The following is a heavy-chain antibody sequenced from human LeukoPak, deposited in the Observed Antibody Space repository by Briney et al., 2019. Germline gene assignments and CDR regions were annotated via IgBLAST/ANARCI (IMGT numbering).Heavy chain of an antibody. CDR2: IKVSSGRT. CDR3: AREPPESYHFDY. D-gene: IGHD2-2*01. Sequence: ASVKVSCKASGYIFSDFYVHWVRQAPGQGLEWIGIIKVSSGRTDYAQKFQGRVTMTRDMSTSTVYMELTNLRSEDTAMYYCAREPPESYHFDYWGQGTLVTVSS. CDR1: GYIFSDFY. J-gene: IGHJ4*02. V-gene: IGHV1-46*01.